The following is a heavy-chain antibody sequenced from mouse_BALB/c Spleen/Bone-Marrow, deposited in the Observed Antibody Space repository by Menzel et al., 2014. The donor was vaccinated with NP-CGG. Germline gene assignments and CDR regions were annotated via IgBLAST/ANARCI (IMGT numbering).Heavy chain of an antibody. J-gene: IGHJ3*01. CDR1: GFSLTDCG. CDR2: IWGGGST. CDR3: ARIYFDFDGFAY. Sequence: VKLMESGPGLVAPSQSLSITCTVSGFSLTDCGVSWIRQPPGKGLEWMGAIWGGGSTYYNSALKSRLSISKDNDKRQVFLKMNSLQTDDTAMYYCARIYFDFDGFAYWGQGSLVTVSS. D-gene: IGHD2-4*01. V-gene: IGHV2-6-5*01.